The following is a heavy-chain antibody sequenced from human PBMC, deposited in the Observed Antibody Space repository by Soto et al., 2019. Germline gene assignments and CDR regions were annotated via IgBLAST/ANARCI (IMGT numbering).Heavy chain of an antibody. CDR3: AREGHNYGMDV. V-gene: IGHV3-21*01. CDR1: GFTFSSYS. CDR2: ISSSSSYI. J-gene: IGHJ6*02. Sequence: GGSLRLSCAASGFTFSSYSMNWVRQAPGKGLEWVSSISSSSSYIYYADSVKGRFTISRDNSKNTLYLQMNSLRAEDTAVYYCAREGHNYGMDVWGQGTTVTVSS.